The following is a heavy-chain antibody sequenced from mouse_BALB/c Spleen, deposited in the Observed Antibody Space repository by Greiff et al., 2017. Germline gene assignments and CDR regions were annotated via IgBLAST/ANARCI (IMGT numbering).Heavy chain of an antibody. V-gene: IGHV2-6-7*01. CDR2: IWGDGST. CDR3: ARGTEVRQGYAMDY. D-gene: IGHD2-14*01. Sequence: VQGVESGPGLVAPSQSLSITCTVSGFSLTGYGVNWVRQPPGKGLEWLGMIWGDGSTDYNSALKSRLSISKDNSKSQVFLKMNSLQTDDTARYYCARGTEVRQGYAMDYWGQGTSVTVSS. CDR1: GFSLTGYG. J-gene: IGHJ4*01.